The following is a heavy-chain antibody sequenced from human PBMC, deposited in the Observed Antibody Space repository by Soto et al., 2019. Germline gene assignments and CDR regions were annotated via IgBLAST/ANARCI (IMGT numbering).Heavy chain of an antibody. D-gene: IGHD6-6*01. CDR1: GDSVSSNSGA. CDR3: ARDGGGYSTSFAMDV. Sequence: SQTLSLTCAISGDSVSSNSGAWSWIRQSPSRGLEWLGRTFYRSKWYSDYAVSLRGRITINSDTSKNQFSLQLNSVTPEDTAVYFCARDGGGYSTSFAMDVWGQGTPVTVPS. J-gene: IGHJ6*02. V-gene: IGHV6-1*01. CDR2: TFYRSKWYS.